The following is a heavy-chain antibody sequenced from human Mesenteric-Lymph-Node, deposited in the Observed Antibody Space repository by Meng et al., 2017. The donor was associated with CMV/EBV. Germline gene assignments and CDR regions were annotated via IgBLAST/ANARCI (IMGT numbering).Heavy chain of an antibody. CDR3: ANYDFDDPRDYGMDV. Sequence: GESLKISCAGSGFSFNSYAMSWVRQAPGKGLEWVSSISGRSGSSDNTNYEDSVKGRFTISRDYSKKTVYLEMNSLRVDDTAVYYCANYDFDDPRDYGMDVWGQGTTVTVSS. CDR1: GFSFNSYA. CDR2: ISGRSGSSDNT. J-gene: IGHJ6*02. D-gene: IGHD4-17*01. V-gene: IGHV3-23*01.